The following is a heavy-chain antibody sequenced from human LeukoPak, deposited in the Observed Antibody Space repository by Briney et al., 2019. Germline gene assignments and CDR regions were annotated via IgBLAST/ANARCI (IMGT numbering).Heavy chain of an antibody. CDR2: INPNSGGT. CDR1: GYTSTGYY. J-gene: IGHJ6*03. Sequence: ASVKVSCKASGYTSTGYYMHWVRQAPGQGLEWMGWINPNSGGTNYAQKFQGRVTMTRDTSISTAYMELSRLRSDDTAVYYCARRAVPASRDYYYYMDVWGKGTTVTVSS. CDR3: ARRAVPASRDYYYYMDV. D-gene: IGHD2-2*01. V-gene: IGHV1-2*02.